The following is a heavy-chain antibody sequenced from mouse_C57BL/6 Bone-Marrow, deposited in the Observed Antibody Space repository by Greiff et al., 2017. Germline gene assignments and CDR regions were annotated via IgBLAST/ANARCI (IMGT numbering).Heavy chain of an antibody. V-gene: IGHV14-4*01. CDR3: TTCHYYGSSYDYAMDY. D-gene: IGHD1-1*01. CDR1: GFNIKDDY. Sequence: EVQLQQSGAELVRPGASVKLSCTASGFNIKDDYMHWVKQRPEQGLEWIGWIDPENGDTEYASKFQGKATITADTSSNTAYLQLSSLTSEDTAVYYCTTCHYYGSSYDYAMDYWGQGTSVTVSS. J-gene: IGHJ4*01. CDR2: IDPENGDT.